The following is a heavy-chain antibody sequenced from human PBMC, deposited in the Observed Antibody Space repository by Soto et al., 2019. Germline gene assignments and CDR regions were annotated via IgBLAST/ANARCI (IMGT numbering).Heavy chain of an antibody. Sequence: VGSLRLSCAASGFTFSSYWMSWVRQAPGKGLEWVANIKQDGSEKYYVESVKGRFTISRDNAKNSLYLQMNSLRAEDTAVYYCARGSSSSWHYYYYYMDVWGKGTTVTVSS. CDR1: GFTFSSYW. V-gene: IGHV3-7*03. CDR2: IKQDGSEK. D-gene: IGHD6-13*01. J-gene: IGHJ6*03. CDR3: ARGSSSSWHYYYYYMDV.